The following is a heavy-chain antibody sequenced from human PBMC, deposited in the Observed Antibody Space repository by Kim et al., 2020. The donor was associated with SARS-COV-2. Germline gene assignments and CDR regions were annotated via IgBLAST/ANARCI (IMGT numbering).Heavy chain of an antibody. V-gene: IGHV3-30*18. D-gene: IGHD3-3*01. CDR2: ISYDGSNK. J-gene: IGHJ6*02. CDR1: GFTFSSYG. Sequence: GGSLRLSCAASGFTFSSYGMHWVRQAPGKGLEWVAVISYDGSNKYYADSVKGRFTISRDNSKNTLYLQMNSLRAEDTAVYYCAKGLNYDFWRTGYYYYGMDVWGQGTTVTVSS. CDR3: AKGLNYDFWRTGYYYYGMDV.